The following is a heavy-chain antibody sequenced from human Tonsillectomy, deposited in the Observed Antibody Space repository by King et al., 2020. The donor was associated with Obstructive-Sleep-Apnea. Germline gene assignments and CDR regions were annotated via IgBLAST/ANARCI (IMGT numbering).Heavy chain of an antibody. D-gene: IGHD3-10*01. CDR3: ARGEWFGGPADGDAFDI. Sequence: VQLVESGGGLVQPGGSLRLSCAASGFTFSSYDMHWVRQATGKGLEWVSAIGTAGDTYSPGSVKGRFTISRENAKNSLYLQMNSLRAGDTAVYYCARGEWFGGPADGDAFDIWGQGTMVTVSS. V-gene: IGHV3-13*01. CDR1: GFTFSSYD. CDR2: IGTAGDT. J-gene: IGHJ3*02.